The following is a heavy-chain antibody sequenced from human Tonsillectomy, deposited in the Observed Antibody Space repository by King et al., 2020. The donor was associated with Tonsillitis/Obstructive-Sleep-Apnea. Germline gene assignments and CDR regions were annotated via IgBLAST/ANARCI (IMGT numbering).Heavy chain of an antibody. J-gene: IGHJ5*01. D-gene: IGHD4-11*01. CDR3: ARLQGAAFDS. CDR2: VYYTGST. V-gene: IGHV4-59*01. Sequence: QLQESGPGLVKPSETLSLTCTVSGGSISTSYWSWIRQPPGKGLQWIGYVYYTGSTNYNPSLKSRVTISLDTSKNQFSLKLSSVTAADTAVYYCARLQGAAFDSWGQGTLVTVSS. CDR1: GGSISTSY.